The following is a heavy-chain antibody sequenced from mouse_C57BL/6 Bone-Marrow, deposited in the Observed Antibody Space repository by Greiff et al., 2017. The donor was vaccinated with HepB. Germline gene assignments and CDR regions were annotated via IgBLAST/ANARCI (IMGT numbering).Heavy chain of an antibody. CDR2: IHPNSGST. CDR1: GYTFTSYW. CDR3: AGREYYGKYSYYAMDY. J-gene: IGHJ4*01. Sequence: QVQLQQSGAELVKPGASVKLSCKASGYTFTSYWMHWVKQRPGQGLEWIGMIHPNSGSTNYNEKFKSKATLTVDKSSSTAYMQLSSLTSEDSAVYYCAGREYYGKYSYYAMDYWGQGTSVTVSS. V-gene: IGHV1-64*01. D-gene: IGHD2-1*01.